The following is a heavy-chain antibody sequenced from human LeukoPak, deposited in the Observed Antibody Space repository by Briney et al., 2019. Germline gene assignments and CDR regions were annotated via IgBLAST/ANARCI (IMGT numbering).Heavy chain of an antibody. CDR2: IYYIGST. CDR1: GGSISSGGYY. Sequence: SETLSLTCTVSGGSISSGGYYWSWIRQHPGKGLEWIGYIYYIGSTYYNPSLKSRVIISVDTSRNQFSLKLSSVTAADTAVYYCAREHVAATGKDYWGQGTLVTVSS. CDR3: AREHVAATGKDY. D-gene: IGHD6-13*01. J-gene: IGHJ4*02. V-gene: IGHV4-30-4*08.